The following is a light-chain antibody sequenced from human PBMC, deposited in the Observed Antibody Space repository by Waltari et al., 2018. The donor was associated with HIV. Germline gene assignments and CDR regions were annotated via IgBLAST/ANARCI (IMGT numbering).Light chain of an antibody. V-gene: IGLV1-40*01. CDR3: QSYDSTGV. J-gene: IGLJ3*02. CDR1: SSNIGAGYD. CDR2: GNS. Sequence: QSVLTQPPSVSGAPGQRVTIPCTGRSSNIGAGYDVHWYQQLPGTAPKLLIYGNSNRPSGVPDRFSGSKSGTSASLAITGLQAEDEADYYCQSYDSTGVFGGGTKLTVL.